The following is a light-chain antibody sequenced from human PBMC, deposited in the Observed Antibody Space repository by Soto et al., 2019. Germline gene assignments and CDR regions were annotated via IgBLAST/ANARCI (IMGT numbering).Light chain of an antibody. CDR1: SSDVGSYNL. J-gene: IGLJ1*01. CDR3: CSYAGNSTYV. CDR2: EGS. V-gene: IGLV2-23*01. Sequence: QSVLTQPASVSGSPGQSITISCTGTSSDVGSYNLVSWYQQHPGKAPKLMIYEGSKRPSGVSNRFSGSKSGNTASLTISGLQAEDEAAYYCCSYAGNSTYVFGTGTKVTV.